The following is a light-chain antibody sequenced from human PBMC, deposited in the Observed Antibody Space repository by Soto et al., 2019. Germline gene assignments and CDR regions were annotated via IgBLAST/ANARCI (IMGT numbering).Light chain of an antibody. J-gene: IGKJ1*01. CDR1: QSVSSN. V-gene: IGKV3-15*01. CDR2: GAS. CDR3: QQYNSYSWT. Sequence: EMVMTQSPATLSVSPGERASLACRASQSVSSNLAWYQQKPGQAPRLLIYGASTRATGIPARFSGSGSGTEFTLTISSLQSEDFATYYCQQYNSYSWTFGQGTKVDNK.